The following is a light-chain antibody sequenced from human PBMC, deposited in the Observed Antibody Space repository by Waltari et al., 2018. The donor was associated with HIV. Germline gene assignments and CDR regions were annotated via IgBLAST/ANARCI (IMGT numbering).Light chain of an antibody. V-gene: IGLV1-40*01. CDR3: QSYDSSLTGHVI. J-gene: IGLJ2*01. CDR2: NNT. Sequence: QSVLTHPPSVSGAPGQRVSVSCTGSRSTIGAGYEVHWYQQLPGTAPKLLIYNNTHRPSGVPARFSASKSGTSASLVITGLQTEDEADYYCQSYDSSLTGHVIFGGGTKLTVL. CDR1: RSTIGAGYE.